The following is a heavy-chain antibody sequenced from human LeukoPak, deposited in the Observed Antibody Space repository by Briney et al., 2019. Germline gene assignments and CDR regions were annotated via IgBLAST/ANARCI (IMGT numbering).Heavy chain of an antibody. CDR2: ISGSGGST. Sequence: PGGSLRLSCAASGFTFTNYNMNWVRQAPGKGLEWVSAISGSGGSTYYADSVKGRFTISRDNSKNTLYLQMNSLRAEDTAVYYCAKVKGRGYNWNYYFDYWGQGTLVTVSS. V-gene: IGHV3-23*01. J-gene: IGHJ4*02. CDR3: AKVKGRGYNWNYYFDY. CDR1: GFTFTNYN. D-gene: IGHD1-7*01.